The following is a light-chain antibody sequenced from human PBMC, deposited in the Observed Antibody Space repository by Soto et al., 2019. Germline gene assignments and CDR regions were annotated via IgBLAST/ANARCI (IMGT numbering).Light chain of an antibody. J-gene: IGLJ1*01. V-gene: IGLV2-8*01. Sequence: QSALTQPPSASGSPGQSVTISCTGTSSDVGGFNYVSWYQHHPGKVPKFMIYEVDKRPSGVPDRFSGSKSGNTAYLTISGLQAEDEADYFCSSFVAGSSYVFGTGTKPTVL. CDR2: EVD. CDR3: SSFVAGSSYV. CDR1: SSDVGGFNY.